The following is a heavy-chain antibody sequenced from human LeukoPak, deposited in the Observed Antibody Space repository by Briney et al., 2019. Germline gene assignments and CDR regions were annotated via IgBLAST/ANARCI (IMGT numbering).Heavy chain of an antibody. J-gene: IGHJ6*03. CDR1: GGTFSSYA. D-gene: IGHD6-13*01. CDR3: ARGGLAAGTFYYYMDV. V-gene: IGHV1-69*05. CDR2: IIPIFGTA. Sequence: SVKVSCKASGGTFSSYAISWVRQAPGQGLEWMGGIIPIFGTANYAQKLQGRVTITTDESTSTAYMELSSLRSEDTAVYYCARGGLAAGTFYYYMDVWGKGTTVTVSS.